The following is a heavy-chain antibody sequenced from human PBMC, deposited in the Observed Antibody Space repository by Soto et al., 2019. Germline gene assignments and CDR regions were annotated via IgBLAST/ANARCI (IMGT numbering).Heavy chain of an antibody. Sequence: SLNCTFSGYTISNKNYHCGCSREPRRKGIEWIATVYSNGHTYHNTALKSRLATAVETSKNQFSLSLTSVTAADTAVYFCARHTNGRLGDYWGQGTLVTVSS. CDR3: ARHTNGRLGDY. V-gene: IGHV4-39*01. J-gene: IGHJ4*02. D-gene: IGHD2-8*01. CDR1: GYTISNKNYH. CDR2: VYSNGHT.